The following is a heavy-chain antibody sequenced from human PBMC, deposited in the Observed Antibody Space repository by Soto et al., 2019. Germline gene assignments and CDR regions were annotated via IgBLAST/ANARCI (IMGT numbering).Heavy chain of an antibody. CDR1: GGSINSGNYY. J-gene: IGHJ4*02. CDR3: ARLFWSGYASFDY. D-gene: IGHD3-3*01. Sequence: QVQLQESGPGLVKPSQTLSLTCTVSGGSINSGNYYWSWIRQHPGEGLEWIGNIYYTGSSVSYNTSLKSRGSISIDTSKNEYSLKLSSVTAADTAVYYCARLFWSGYASFDYWGQGTLVTVSS. CDR2: IYYTGSSV. V-gene: IGHV4-31*03.